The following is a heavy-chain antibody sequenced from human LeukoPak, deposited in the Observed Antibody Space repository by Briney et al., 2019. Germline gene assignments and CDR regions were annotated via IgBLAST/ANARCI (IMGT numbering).Heavy chain of an antibody. Sequence: PGGSLRLSCAASGFTFSSYAMSWVRQAPGKGLEWVSGISGSGSSTYYADSVKGRFTISRDNSKNTLYLQMNSLRAEDTAVYYCAKTYYYDSSGTSYCFDYWGQGTLVTVSS. CDR1: GFTFSSYA. CDR2: ISGSGSST. CDR3: AKTYYYDSSGTSYCFDY. V-gene: IGHV3-23*01. J-gene: IGHJ4*02. D-gene: IGHD3-22*01.